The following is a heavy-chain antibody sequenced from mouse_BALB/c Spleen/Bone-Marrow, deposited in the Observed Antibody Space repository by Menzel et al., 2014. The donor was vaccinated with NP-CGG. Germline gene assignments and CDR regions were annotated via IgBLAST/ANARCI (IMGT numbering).Heavy chain of an antibody. Sequence: QVQLQQSGPELVKPGASVRISCKAAGYTFTSYYIHWVKQRPGQGLQWIGWTYPGNVNTKYNEKFKGKATPTADKSSSTAYIQLSSLTSEDSAVYFCAREANWNFDYWGQGTTLTVSS. CDR3: AREANWNFDY. V-gene: IGHV1S56*01. CDR1: GYTFTSYY. CDR2: TYPGNVNT. J-gene: IGHJ2*01. D-gene: IGHD4-1*01.